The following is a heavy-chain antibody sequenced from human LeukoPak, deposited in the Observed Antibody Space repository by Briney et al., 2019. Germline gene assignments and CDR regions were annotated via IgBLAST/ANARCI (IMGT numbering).Heavy chain of an antibody. CDR2: IYYSGST. J-gene: IGHJ2*01. CDR3: ARARYYYDSSGYPYWYFDL. V-gene: IGHV4-59*01. Sequence: KPSETLSLTCTVSGGSISSYYWSWIRQPPGKGLEWIGYIYYSGSTNYNPSLKSRVTISVDTSKNQFSLKLSSVTAADTAVYYCARARYYYDSSGYPYWYFDLWGRGTLVTVSS. D-gene: IGHD3-22*01. CDR1: GGSISSYY.